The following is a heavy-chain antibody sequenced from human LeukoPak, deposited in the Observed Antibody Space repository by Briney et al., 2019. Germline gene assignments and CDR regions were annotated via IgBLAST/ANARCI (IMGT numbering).Heavy chain of an antibody. CDR2: ISYDESNK. Sequence: PGGSLRLSCAASGFTFSSYWMSWVRQAPGKGLEWVAVISYDESNKYYADSVKGRFTISRDNSKNTLYLQMNSLRAEDTAVYYCAKDFAPYSGRPGYFDYWGQGTLVTVSS. D-gene: IGHD1-26*01. J-gene: IGHJ4*02. V-gene: IGHV3-30*18. CDR3: AKDFAPYSGRPGYFDY. CDR1: GFTFSSYW.